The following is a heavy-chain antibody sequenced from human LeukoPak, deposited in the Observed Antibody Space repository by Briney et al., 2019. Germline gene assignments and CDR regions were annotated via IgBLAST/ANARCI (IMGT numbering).Heavy chain of an antibody. CDR1: GYTFTSYY. J-gene: IGHJ5*02. Sequence: ASVKVSCKASGYTFTSYYMHWVRQAPGQGLEWMGIINPSGGSTSYAQKFQGRVTMTRDTSTSTVYMELRSLRSDDTAVYYCARHRSITMIPYNWFDPWGQGTLVTVSS. CDR3: ARHRSITMIPYNWFDP. D-gene: IGHD3-22*01. CDR2: INPSGGST. V-gene: IGHV1-46*01.